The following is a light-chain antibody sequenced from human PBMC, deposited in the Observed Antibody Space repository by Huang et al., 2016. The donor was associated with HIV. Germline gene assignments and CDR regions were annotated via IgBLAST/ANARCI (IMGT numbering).Light chain of an antibody. Sequence: EIVMTQSPATLSVSPGGGATLSCRASQNVRSNLAWYQQTPGQAPRLLIYDTSTSASGFPARFSGSGSGTEFTLTISGLQSEDFAVYYCQQYDNWPPGLTFGGGTKVEI. CDR1: QNVRSN. V-gene: IGKV3D-15*01. J-gene: IGKJ4*01. CDR3: QQYDNWPPGLT. CDR2: DTS.